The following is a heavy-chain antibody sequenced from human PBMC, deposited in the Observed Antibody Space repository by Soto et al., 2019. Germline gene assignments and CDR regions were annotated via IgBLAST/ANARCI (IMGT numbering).Heavy chain of an antibody. Sequence: EVQLLESGGALVQPGGSLRLSCAASGFGFSTHALTWVRQAPGKGLEWLSSITNTGRTTHYADSVKGRFTISRENSRNTLHLQMNNLSVYDTSIYYCAKGFDYGDPKHIDHWGQGTLVTVSS. J-gene: IGHJ1*01. D-gene: IGHD4-17*01. CDR1: GFGFSTHA. V-gene: IGHV3-23*01. CDR2: ITNTGRTT. CDR3: AKGFDYGDPKHIDH.